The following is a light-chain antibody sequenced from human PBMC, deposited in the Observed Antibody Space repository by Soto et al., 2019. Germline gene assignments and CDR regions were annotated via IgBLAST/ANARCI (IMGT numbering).Light chain of an antibody. Sequence: DLQITQSPATLSASVCDRVTITCRASQNIYTKVAWYQQKPGQAPKLLIYRASSIESGAPSRFSATGSGTEFTLTISGVQPDDFATYYCQQFDDYPWTFGQGTKV. CDR3: QQFDDYPWT. CDR2: RAS. V-gene: IGKV1-5*03. CDR1: QNIYTK. J-gene: IGKJ1*01.